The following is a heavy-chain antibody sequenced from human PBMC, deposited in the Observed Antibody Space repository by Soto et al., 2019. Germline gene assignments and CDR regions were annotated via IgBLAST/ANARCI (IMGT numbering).Heavy chain of an antibody. CDR3: SKSLSSTSFVTFDP. CDR2: ISGSGGST. J-gene: IGHJ5*02. D-gene: IGHD2-2*01. Sequence: GGSLRLSCAASGFTFSSYAMSWVRQAPGKGLEWASGISGSGGSTYYADSVKGRSTISRDNSKNTVYLQMNSLRAEDTAVYYCSKSLSSTSFVTFDPWCQGTLVTVSS. V-gene: IGHV3-23*01. CDR1: GFTFSSYA.